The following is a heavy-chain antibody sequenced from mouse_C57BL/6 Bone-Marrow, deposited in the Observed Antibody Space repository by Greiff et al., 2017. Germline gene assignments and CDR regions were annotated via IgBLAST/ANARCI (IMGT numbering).Heavy chain of an antibody. CDR1: GYSFTGYY. V-gene: IGHV1-42*01. D-gene: IGHD1-1*01. CDR3: ARDYGSSPDY. CDR2: INPSTGGT. Sequence: EVQLQQSGPELVKPGASVKISCKASGYSFTGYYMNWVKQSPEKSLEWIGEINPSTGGTTYNQKFKAKATLTVDKSSSTAYMQLKSLTSEDSAVYYCARDYGSSPDYWGQGTTLTVSS. J-gene: IGHJ2*01.